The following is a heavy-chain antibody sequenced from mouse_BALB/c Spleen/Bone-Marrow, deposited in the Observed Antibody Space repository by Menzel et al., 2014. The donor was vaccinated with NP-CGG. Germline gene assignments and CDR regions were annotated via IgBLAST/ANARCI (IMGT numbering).Heavy chain of an antibody. J-gene: IGHJ1*01. CDR3: ARGGYDGWYFDV. CDR2: IHPNSGNT. Sequence: QVQLQQSGAELVKPGASVKLSCKASGYTFTSSWMHWAKQRPGQGLEWIGEIHPNSGNTNYNEKFKGKATLTVDTSSSTAYVDLSSLTSEDSAVYYCARGGYDGWYFDVWGAGTTVSASS. V-gene: IGHV1S130*01. D-gene: IGHD2-2*01. CDR1: GYTFTSSW.